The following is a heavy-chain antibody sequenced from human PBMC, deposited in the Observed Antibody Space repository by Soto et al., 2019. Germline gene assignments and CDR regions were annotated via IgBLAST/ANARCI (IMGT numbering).Heavy chain of an antibody. CDR1: GFTFSSYA. J-gene: IGHJ4*02. CDR2: ISGTGGTT. CDR3: AKFFVETGGSSGWPWSFHF. V-gene: IGHV3-23*01. Sequence: ASGGGLVQPGGSLRLSCAASGFTFSSYAMSWVRQAPGKGLEWVSAISGTGGTTYYADSVKGRFTISRDNSRNTLHLQMNSLRAEDTAIYYCAKFFVETGGSSGWPWSFHFWGQGTLVTVSS. D-gene: IGHD6-25*01.